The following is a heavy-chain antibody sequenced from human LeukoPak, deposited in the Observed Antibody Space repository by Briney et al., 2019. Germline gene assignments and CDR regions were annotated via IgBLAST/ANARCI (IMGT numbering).Heavy chain of an antibody. CDR3: ARSRSGHWYFDL. CDR1: GGSFSGYY. CDR2: INHSGST. J-gene: IGHJ2*01. Sequence: SETLSLTCAVYGGSFSGYYWSWIRQPPGKGLEWIGEINHSGSTNYNPSLKSRVTISVDTSKNQFSLKLSSVTAADTAVYYCARSRSGHWYFDLWGRGTLVTVSS. V-gene: IGHV4-34*01. D-gene: IGHD6-19*01.